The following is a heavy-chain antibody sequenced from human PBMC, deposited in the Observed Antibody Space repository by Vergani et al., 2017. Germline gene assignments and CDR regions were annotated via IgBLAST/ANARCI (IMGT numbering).Heavy chain of an antibody. J-gene: IGHJ5*02. CDR3: AGDTHSWQRADR. D-gene: IGHD6-13*01. V-gene: IGHV4-4*09. CDR1: GGSMSGYY. CDR2: LSTTGGA. Sequence: QLQLQQSGPGLVKPSETLSLTCSVSGGSMSGYYWSWIRQPPGKELEWIGSLSTTGGATHASHNPSLKSRVSISVDTSKSQFSLRLTSVTAADSAIYYCAGDTHSWQRADRWGQGLLVSVSS.